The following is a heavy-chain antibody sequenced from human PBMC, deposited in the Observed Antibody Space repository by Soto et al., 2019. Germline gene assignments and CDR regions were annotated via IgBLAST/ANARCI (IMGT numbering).Heavy chain of an antibody. J-gene: IGHJ4*02. CDR1: GGSISSSSYY. V-gene: IGHV4-39*01. D-gene: IGHD6-19*01. CDR3: ARRVSSSGWYWDFDY. Sequence: PTGTLALTCTVSGGSISSSSYYWGWIRQPPGKGLEWIGSIYYSGSTYYNPSLKSRVTISVDTSKNQFSLKLSSVTAADTAVYYCARRVSSSGWYWDFDYWGQGTLVTVSS. CDR2: IYYSGST.